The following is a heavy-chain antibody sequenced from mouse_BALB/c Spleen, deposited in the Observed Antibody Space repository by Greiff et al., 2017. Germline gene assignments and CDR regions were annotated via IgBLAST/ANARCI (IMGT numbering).Heavy chain of an antibody. CDR2: ISCYNGAT. V-gene: IGHV1S34*01. CDR1: GYSFTGYY. J-gene: IGHJ2*01. CDR3: ARLDSYYFDY. Sequence: LVKTGASVKISCKASGYSFTGYYMHWVKQSQGKSLEWIGYISCYNGATSYNQKFKGKTTFTVDTSSSTAYMQFNSLTSEDSAVYYCARLDSYYFDYWGQGTTLTVSS.